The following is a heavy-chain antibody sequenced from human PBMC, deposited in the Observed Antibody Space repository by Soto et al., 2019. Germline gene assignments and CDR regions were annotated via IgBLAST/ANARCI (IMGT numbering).Heavy chain of an antibody. CDR3: ASGPPIVVVPAASFYYYYGMDV. CDR2: IIPIFGTA. CDR1: GGTFSSYA. Sequence: GASVKVSCKASGGTFSSYAISWVRQAPGQGLEWMGGIIPIFGTANYAQKFQGRVTITADESTSTAYMELSSLRSEDTAVYYCASGPPIVVVPAASFYYYYGMDVWGQGTTVTVSS. J-gene: IGHJ6*02. V-gene: IGHV1-69*13. D-gene: IGHD2-2*01.